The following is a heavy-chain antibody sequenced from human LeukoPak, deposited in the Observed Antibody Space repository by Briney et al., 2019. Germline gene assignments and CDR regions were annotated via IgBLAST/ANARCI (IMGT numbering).Heavy chain of an antibody. CDR2: IRSKAYGGTT. D-gene: IGHD3-9*01. J-gene: IGHJ4*02. Sequence: GGSLRLSCTASGFTFGDYAMSWFRQAPGKGLEWVGLIRSKAYGGTTEYAASVKGRFTISRDDSKNIAYLQMNSLKTEDTAMYYCTTDTDTILGYWGQGTLVTVSS. V-gene: IGHV3-49*03. CDR3: TTDTDTILGY. CDR1: GFTFGDYA.